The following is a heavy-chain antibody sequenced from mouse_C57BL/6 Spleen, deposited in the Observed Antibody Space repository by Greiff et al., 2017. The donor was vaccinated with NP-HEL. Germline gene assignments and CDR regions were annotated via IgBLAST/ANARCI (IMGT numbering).Heavy chain of an antibody. CDR3: AREETTVVPFDY. V-gene: IGHV1-59*01. Sequence: VQLQQPGAELVRPGTSVKLSCKASGYTFTSYWMHWVKQRPGQGLEWIGVIDPSDCYTNYNQKFKGKATLTVDTSSSTAYMQLSSLTSEDSAVYYCAREETTVVPFDYWGQGTTLTVSS. J-gene: IGHJ2*01. CDR1: GYTFTSYW. CDR2: IDPSDCYT. D-gene: IGHD1-1*01.